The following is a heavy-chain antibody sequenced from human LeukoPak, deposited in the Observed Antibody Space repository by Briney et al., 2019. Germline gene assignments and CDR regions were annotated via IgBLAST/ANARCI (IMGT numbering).Heavy chain of an antibody. Sequence: GGSLRLSCTASGFNFSTYWMTWVRQVPGKRLGWVANIKEDGREIYYVDAVKGRFSISRDNAKTSMYLQMHSLSVADTGLYYCVTDQTGRHPYFFDYWGQGTLVTVSS. D-gene: IGHD3-10*01. CDR1: GFNFSTYW. CDR3: VTDQTGRHPYFFDY. J-gene: IGHJ4*02. CDR2: IKEDGREI. V-gene: IGHV3-7*01.